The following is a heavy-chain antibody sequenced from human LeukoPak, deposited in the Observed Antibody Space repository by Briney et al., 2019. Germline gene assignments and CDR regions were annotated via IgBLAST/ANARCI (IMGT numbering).Heavy chain of an antibody. CDR1: DGSISNYY. CDR3: ARAFPYYDSSGYALDY. Sequence: PSETLSLTCTVSDGSISNYYWNWIRQPPGKGLEWIGNIYHSGSTNYNPSLKSRVTISVDTSKNQFSLKLSSVTAADTAVYYCARAFPYYDSSGYALDYWGQGTLVTVSS. CDR2: IYHSGST. J-gene: IGHJ4*02. D-gene: IGHD3-22*01. V-gene: IGHV4-59*01.